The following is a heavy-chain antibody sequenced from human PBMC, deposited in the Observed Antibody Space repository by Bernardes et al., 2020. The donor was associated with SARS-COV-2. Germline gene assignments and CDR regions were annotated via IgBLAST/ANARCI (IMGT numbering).Heavy chain of an antibody. Sequence: ASVKVSCRASGYTFTDHYLHWVRQAPGQGLEWMGWIYPKSGDTTYARNFQGRVTITRDTSISTAYMELKRLTFDDTAVYYCASVTWGQYDDFYIWGQGTKVAVSS. CDR1: GYTFTDHY. CDR3: ASVTWGQYDDFYI. D-gene: IGHD1-26*01. V-gene: IGHV1-2*02. CDR2: IYPKSGDT. J-gene: IGHJ3*02.